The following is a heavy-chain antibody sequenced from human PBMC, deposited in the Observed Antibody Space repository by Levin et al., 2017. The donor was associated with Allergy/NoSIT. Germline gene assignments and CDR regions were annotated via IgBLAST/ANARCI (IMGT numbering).Heavy chain of an antibody. D-gene: IGHD3-10*01. Sequence: GGSLRLSCAASGFTFDDYAMHWVRQAPGKGLEWVSGISWNSGSIGYADSVKGRFTISSDNAKNSLYLQMNSLRTEDTALYYCARDNIGLPDAFDIWGQGTMVIVSS. CDR3: ARDNIGLPDAFDI. J-gene: IGHJ3*02. CDR2: ISWNSGSI. V-gene: IGHV3-9*01. CDR1: GFTFDDYA.